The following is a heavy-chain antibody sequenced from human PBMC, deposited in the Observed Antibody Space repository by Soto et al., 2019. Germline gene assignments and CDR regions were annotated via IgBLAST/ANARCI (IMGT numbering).Heavy chain of an antibody. D-gene: IGHD3-10*01. CDR1: GGSFSGYY. Sequence: PSETLSLTCAVYGGSFSGYYWSWIRQPPGKGLEWIGEINHSGSTNYNPSLKSRVTISVDTSKNQFSLKLSSVTAADTAVYYCARGRVSLLWFGEFYFDYWGQGTLVTVSS. CDR3: ARGRVSLLWFGEFYFDY. CDR2: INHSGST. J-gene: IGHJ4*02. V-gene: IGHV4-34*01.